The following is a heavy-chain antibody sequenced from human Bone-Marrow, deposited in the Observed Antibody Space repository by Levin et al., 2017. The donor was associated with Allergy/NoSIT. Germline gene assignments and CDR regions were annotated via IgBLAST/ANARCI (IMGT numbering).Heavy chain of an antibody. D-gene: IGHD3-16*01. Sequence: MTSETLSLTCTVSGGSISSYYWSWIRQPPGKGLEWIGYIYYSGSTNYNPSLKSRVTISVDTSKNQFSLKLSSVTAADTAVYYCARMGPSSAFDIWGQGTMVTVSS. V-gene: IGHV4-59*01. CDR1: GGSISSYY. CDR2: IYYSGST. J-gene: IGHJ3*02. CDR3: ARMGPSSAFDI.